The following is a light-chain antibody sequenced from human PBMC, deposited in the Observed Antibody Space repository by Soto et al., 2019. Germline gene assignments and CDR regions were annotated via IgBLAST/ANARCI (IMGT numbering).Light chain of an antibody. V-gene: IGKV4-1*01. J-gene: IGKJ1*01. CDR2: WAS. CDR3: QQYYSTPWT. CDR1: QSVLYSSNNKNY. Sequence: DIVMTQSPDSLAVSLGESATINCKSSQSVLYSSNNKNYLAWYQQKPGQPPKLLIYWASTRESGVPDRFSGSGSGKDFTVTISSLQAEDVAVYYCQQYYSTPWTFVQGTKVEIK.